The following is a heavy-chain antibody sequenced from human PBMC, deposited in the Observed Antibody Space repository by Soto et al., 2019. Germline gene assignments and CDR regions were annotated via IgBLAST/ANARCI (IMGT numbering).Heavy chain of an antibody. CDR3: TRDRGSHSSSWAVGFYYYYYGMDV. D-gene: IGHD6-13*01. Sequence: GWSLRLSCTASGFTFGDYAMSWVRQAPGKGLEWVGFIRSKAYGGTTEYAASVKGRFTISRDDSKSIAYLQMNSLKTEDTAVYYCTRDRGSHSSSWAVGFYYYYYGMDVWGQGTTVTVSS. V-gene: IGHV3-49*04. CDR2: IRSKAYGGTT. CDR1: GFTFGDYA. J-gene: IGHJ6*02.